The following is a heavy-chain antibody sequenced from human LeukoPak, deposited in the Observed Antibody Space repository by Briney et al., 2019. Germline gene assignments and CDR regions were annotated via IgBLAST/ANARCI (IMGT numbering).Heavy chain of an antibody. CDR1: GYTFTGYY. CDR2: FDPEDGET. D-gene: IGHD3-22*01. CDR3: ARDRPPDSSGYYYEDAFDI. V-gene: IGHV1-24*01. J-gene: IGHJ3*02. Sequence: ASVTVSCKASGYTFTGYYMHWVRQAPGKGLEWMGGFDPEDGETIYAQKFQGRVTMTTDTSTSTAYMELRSLRSDDTAVYYCARDRPPDSSGYYYEDAFDIWGQGTMVTVSS.